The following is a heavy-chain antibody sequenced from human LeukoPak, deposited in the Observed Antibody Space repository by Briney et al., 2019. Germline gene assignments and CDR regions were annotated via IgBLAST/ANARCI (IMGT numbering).Heavy chain of an antibody. J-gene: IGHJ4*02. CDR3: AKDNRGYFDF. D-gene: IGHD3-16*01. V-gene: IGHV3-30*18. Sequence: AGGSLRLSCAASGFTIYSYGMHCVRQAPGKGLEWVALISYNGRNNYYADSVKGRFTISRDNSKNTLYLQVSSLRTEDTAVYFCAKDNRGYFDFWGQGTLVTVSS. CDR2: ISYNGRNN. CDR1: GFTIYSYG.